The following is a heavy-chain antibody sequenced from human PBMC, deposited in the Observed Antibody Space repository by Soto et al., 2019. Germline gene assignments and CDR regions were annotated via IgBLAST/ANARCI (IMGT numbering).Heavy chain of an antibody. V-gene: IGHV3-74*01. J-gene: IGHJ6*02. Sequence: GGSLRLSCAAFGFTFSIYWMHWIRQAPGKGLVWVSHINSDGSNTRNADSVKGRLTISRDNAKNTLYLQMSSLRVEDTAVYYCARGSRYGMDVWGQGTTVTVSS. CDR2: INSDGSNT. CDR3: ARGSRYGMDV. CDR1: GFTFSIYW.